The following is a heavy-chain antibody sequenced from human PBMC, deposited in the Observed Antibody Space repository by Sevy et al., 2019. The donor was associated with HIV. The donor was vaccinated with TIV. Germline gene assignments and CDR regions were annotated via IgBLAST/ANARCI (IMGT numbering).Heavy chain of an antibody. J-gene: IGHJ4*02. CDR3: ARVGGYCSGGNCYRLFYFDY. CDR1: GYIFNNYG. CDR2: ISAYNGIT. Sequence: ASVKVSCKASGYIFNNYGIGWVRQAPGQGLEWMGWISAYNGITNYAHKLQGRVTMTTDTSTSTAYMELRRLRSDDTAVYNCARVGGYCSGGNCYRLFYFDYWGQGTLVTVSS. D-gene: IGHD2-15*01. V-gene: IGHV1-18*01.